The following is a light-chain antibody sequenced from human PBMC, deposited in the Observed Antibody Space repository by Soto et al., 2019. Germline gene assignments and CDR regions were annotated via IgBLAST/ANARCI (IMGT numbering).Light chain of an antibody. CDR3: QHRSNWTPII. CDR1: QSVKNY. Sequence: EMVLTQSPATLSLSPGERATLSCRASQSVKNYLAWYQQKPGQAPSLLIYDASTMAAGSPSRLSGSGSGTEFNFTLSRLEPEDFAVYYCQHRSNWTPIIFGGGTKVDIK. V-gene: IGKV3-11*01. CDR2: DAS. J-gene: IGKJ4*01.